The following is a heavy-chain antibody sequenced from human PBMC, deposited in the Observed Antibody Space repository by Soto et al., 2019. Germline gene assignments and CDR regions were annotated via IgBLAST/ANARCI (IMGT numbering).Heavy chain of an antibody. CDR2: IYPGDSDT. D-gene: IGHD3-9*01. CDR3: ATSPNQGYDLLTGYSLYYYYGMDV. V-gene: IGHV5-51*01. J-gene: IGHJ6*02. CDR1: GYSFTSYW. Sequence: GESLKISCKGSGYSFTSYWIGWVRQMPGKGLEWMGIIYPGDSDTRYSPSFQGQVTISADKSISTAYLQWSSLKASDTAMYYCATSPNQGYDLLTGYSLYYYYGMDVWGQGTTVTVSS.